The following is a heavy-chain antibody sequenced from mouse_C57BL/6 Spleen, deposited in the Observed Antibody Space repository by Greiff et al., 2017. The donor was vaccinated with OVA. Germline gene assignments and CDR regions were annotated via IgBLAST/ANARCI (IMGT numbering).Heavy chain of an antibody. CDR2: ISSGGSYT. Sequence: DVKLVESGGDLVKPGGSLKLSCAASGFTFSSYGMSWVRQTPDKRLEWVATISSGGSYTYYPDSVKGRFTISRDNAKNTLYLQMSSLKSEDTAMYYCARPVTTVEAWFAYWGQGTLVTVSA. CDR3: ARPVTTVEAWFAY. CDR1: GFTFSSYG. V-gene: IGHV5-6*02. J-gene: IGHJ3*01. D-gene: IGHD1-1*01.